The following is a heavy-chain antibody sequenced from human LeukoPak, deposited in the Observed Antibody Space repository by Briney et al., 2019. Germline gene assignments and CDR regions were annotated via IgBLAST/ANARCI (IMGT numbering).Heavy chain of an antibody. CDR2: FDPEDGET. V-gene: IGHV1-24*01. Sequence: ASVKVSCKVSGYTLTELSMHWVRQAPGKGLEWMGGFDPEDGETVYAQNFQGRVTMTEDTSTDTAYMELSSLRSEDTAVYYCATDKGTVCSGGSCYRDRFGYWGQGTLVTVSS. J-gene: IGHJ4*02. CDR3: ATDKGTVCSGGSCYRDRFGY. D-gene: IGHD2-15*01. CDR1: GYTLTELS.